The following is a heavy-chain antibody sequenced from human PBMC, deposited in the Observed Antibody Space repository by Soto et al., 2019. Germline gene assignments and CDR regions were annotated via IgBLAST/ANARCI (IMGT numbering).Heavy chain of an antibody. CDR1: GFTFSSYW. D-gene: IGHD2-8*01. Sequence: GSLRLSCAASGFTFSSYWMTWVRQAPGKGLEWLANMNQDGSEKFYVDSVKGRFTISRDNAKNSLYLDVSSLRADDTAVYYCVRDILAPGEFVYFDYWGQGTLVTVSS. CDR2: MNQDGSEK. V-gene: IGHV3-7*05. J-gene: IGHJ4*02. CDR3: VRDILAPGEFVYFDY.